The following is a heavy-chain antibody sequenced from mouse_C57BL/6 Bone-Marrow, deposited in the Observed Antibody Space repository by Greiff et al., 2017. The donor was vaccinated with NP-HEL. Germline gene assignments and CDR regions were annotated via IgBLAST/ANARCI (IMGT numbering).Heavy chain of an antibody. CDR2: ISDGGSYT. CDR1: GFTFSSYA. CDR3: ARGGYYRFAY. D-gene: IGHD2-12*01. J-gene: IGHJ3*01. Sequence: EVKVVESGGGLVKPGGSLKLSCAASGFTFSSYAMSWVRQTPEKRLEWVATISDGGSYTYYPDNVKGRFTISRDNAKNNLYLQMSHLKSEDTAMYYCARGGYYRFAYWGKGTLVTVSA. V-gene: IGHV5-4*03.